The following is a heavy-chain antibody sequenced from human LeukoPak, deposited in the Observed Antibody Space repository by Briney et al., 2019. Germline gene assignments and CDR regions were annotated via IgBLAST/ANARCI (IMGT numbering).Heavy chain of an antibody. Sequence: PSETLSLTCAVSGASISSNIWWSWVRQPPGKGLEWIGQIFHTGSTTYIPSLKSRVTMSVDKSKNQFSLNLRSMTAADTAVYYCARVVTMIGGYLGAPDYWGQGTLVTVSS. D-gene: IGHD3-22*01. J-gene: IGHJ4*02. CDR3: ARVVTMIGGYLGAPDY. CDR2: IFHTGST. CDR1: GASISSNIW. V-gene: IGHV4-4*02.